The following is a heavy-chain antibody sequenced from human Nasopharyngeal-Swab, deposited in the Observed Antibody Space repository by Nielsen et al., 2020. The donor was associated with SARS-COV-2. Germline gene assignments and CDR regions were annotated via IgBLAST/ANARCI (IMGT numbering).Heavy chain of an antibody. V-gene: IGHV4-61*02. Sequence: SDTLSPTCTAPGCSIISGSYYWSWIRQPAGKGLEWIGRIYTSGSTNYNPSLKSRVTISVDTSKNQFSLKLSSVTAAGTAVYYCARTTLYGDYDKLDFDYWGQGTLVTVSS. J-gene: IGHJ4*02. D-gene: IGHD4-17*01. CDR1: GCSIISGSYY. CDR3: ARTTLYGDYDKLDFDY. CDR2: IYTSGST.